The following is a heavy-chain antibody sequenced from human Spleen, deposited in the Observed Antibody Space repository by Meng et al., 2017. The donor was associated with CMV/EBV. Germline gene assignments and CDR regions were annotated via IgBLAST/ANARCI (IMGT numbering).Heavy chain of an antibody. Sequence: QVQLPQVGAGLLTPSETLSLTCAVNGGSLSGAYWNWIRQPPGKGLELIGEIIHGGSPSYNPSLKSRVTISIDTSKNQLSLMLSSVTAADTAVYYCARRPTGIDYWGQGTLVTVSS. V-gene: IGHV4-34*02. CDR2: IIHGGSP. CDR3: ARRPTGIDY. D-gene: IGHD2-8*02. CDR1: GGSLSGAY. J-gene: IGHJ4*02.